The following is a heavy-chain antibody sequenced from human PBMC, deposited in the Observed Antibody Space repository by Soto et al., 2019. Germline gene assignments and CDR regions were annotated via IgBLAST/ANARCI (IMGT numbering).Heavy chain of an antibody. CDR3: ARSHAGYYDSSGYNWFDP. V-gene: IGHV1-46*01. CDR2: INPSGGST. D-gene: IGHD3-22*01. Sequence: ASVKVSCKASGYTFTSYYMHWVRQAPGQGLEWMGIINPSGGSTSYAQKFQGRVTMTRDTSTSTVYMELSSLRSEDTAVYYCARSHAGYYDSSGYNWFDPWGQGTLVTRLL. J-gene: IGHJ5*02. CDR1: GYTFTSYY.